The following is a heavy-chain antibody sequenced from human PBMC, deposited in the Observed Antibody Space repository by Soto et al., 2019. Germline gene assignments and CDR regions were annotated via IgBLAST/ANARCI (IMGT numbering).Heavy chain of an antibody. V-gene: IGHV3-7*01. D-gene: IGHD2-8*01. CDR2: IEQDGSEK. CDR1: GFTFSSYW. Sequence: GGSLRLSCAASGFTFSSYWMSWVRQAPGKGLEWVANIEQDGSEKYYVDSVKGRFTISRDNAKNSLYLQMNSLRAENTAVYYCARDVTRWTMVYAKNYYGMDVWGQGTTVTVSS. CDR3: ARDVTRWTMVYAKNYYGMDV. J-gene: IGHJ6*02.